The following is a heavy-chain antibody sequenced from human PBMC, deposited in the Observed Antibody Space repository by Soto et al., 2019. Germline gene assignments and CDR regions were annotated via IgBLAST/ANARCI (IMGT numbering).Heavy chain of an antibody. Sequence: SGPTLVNPTQTLTLTCTFSGFSLSTSGMYVSWIRQPPGKALEWLALIDWDDDKYYSTSLKTRLTISKDTSKNQVVLTMTNMDPVDTATYYCARILSRGGDSGYSYYVMDVWGQGTTVTVSS. D-gene: IGHD3-10*01. CDR3: ARILSRGGDSGYSYYVMDV. CDR2: IDWDDDK. V-gene: IGHV2-70*01. CDR1: GFSLSTSGMY. J-gene: IGHJ6*02.